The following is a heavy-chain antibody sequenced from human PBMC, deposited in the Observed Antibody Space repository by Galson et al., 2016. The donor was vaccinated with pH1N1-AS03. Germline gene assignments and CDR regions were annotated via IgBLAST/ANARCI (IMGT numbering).Heavy chain of an antibody. Sequence: SLRLSCAASGFTFSRHCMTWVRQAPGTGLEWVANINRDGSEKDYLDSVKGRFTISRDAASNSLYLQMNSLRAEDTAMYYCARDLGYGIKGYGFDNWGQGTLVTVSS. D-gene: IGHD5-12*01. CDR1: GFTFSRHC. CDR2: INRDGSEK. V-gene: IGHV3-7*01. J-gene: IGHJ4*02. CDR3: ARDLGYGIKGYGFDN.